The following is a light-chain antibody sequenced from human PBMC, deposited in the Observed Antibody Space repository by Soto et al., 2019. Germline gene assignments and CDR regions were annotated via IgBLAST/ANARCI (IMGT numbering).Light chain of an antibody. Sequence: DIPMTQSPSTLSASVGDRVTITCRASQTISRQLAWYQQKPGKAPKVLIYDASNLESGVPSRFSGSGSGTEFTLTISSLQPDDFATYYCQQYNRYKSFGQGTKV. V-gene: IGKV1-5*01. CDR1: QTISRQ. CDR3: QQYNRYKS. CDR2: DAS. J-gene: IGKJ1*01.